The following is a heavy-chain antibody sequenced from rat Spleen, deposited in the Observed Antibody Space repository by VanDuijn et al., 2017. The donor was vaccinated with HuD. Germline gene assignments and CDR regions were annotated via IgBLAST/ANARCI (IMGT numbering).Heavy chain of an antibody. Sequence: EVQLQESGPGLVKPSHSLSLTCSVTGYSITSNYWGWIRKFPGNKMEWMGYIDFSGSTGYNPSLKARISITRDLSKNQFFLQLNSVSTEDTAKYYCARYRDTYGHVGIFDYWGQGVRVTVSP. CDR3: ARYRDTYGHVGIFDY. V-gene: IGHV3-1*01. CDR1: GYSITSNY. J-gene: IGHJ2*01. D-gene: IGHD2-5*01. CDR2: IDFSGST.